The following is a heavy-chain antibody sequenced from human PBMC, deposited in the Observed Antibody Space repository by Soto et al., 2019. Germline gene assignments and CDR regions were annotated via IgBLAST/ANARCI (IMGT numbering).Heavy chain of an antibody. D-gene: IGHD3-3*01. CDR3: ARDRHDYEFWSGPLWGFDY. CDR2: IYRSGST. Sequence: SETLSLTYAVSCGSISSSNWWSWVRQPPGKGLEWIGEIYRSGSTNYNPSLKSRVTISVDKSKNQFSLKLSSVTAADTAVYYCARDRHDYEFWSGPLWGFDYWGQGTLVTVSS. V-gene: IGHV4-4*02. J-gene: IGHJ4*02. CDR1: CGSISSSNW.